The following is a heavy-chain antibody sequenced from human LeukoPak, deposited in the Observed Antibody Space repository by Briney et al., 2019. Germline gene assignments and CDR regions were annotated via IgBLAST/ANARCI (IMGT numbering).Heavy chain of an antibody. Sequence: GGSLRLSCAASGFTFSSYAMHWVRQAPGEGLEWVAVISYDGSNKYYADSVKGRFTISRDNSKNTLYLQMNSLRAEDTAVYYCARGLYCSSTSCYPYYYYGMDVWGQGTTVTVSS. J-gene: IGHJ6*02. V-gene: IGHV3-30-3*01. CDR2: ISYDGSNK. CDR3: ARGLYCSSTSCYPYYYYGMDV. D-gene: IGHD2-2*01. CDR1: GFTFSSYA.